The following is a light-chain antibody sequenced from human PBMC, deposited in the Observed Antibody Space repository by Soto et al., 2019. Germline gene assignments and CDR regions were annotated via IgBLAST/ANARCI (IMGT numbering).Light chain of an antibody. Sequence: EIVMTQSPVTLSLSPGERATLSCRAGESVSSNLAWYQQKPGQAPRLLIYGASTRATGVPARFTGSGSGTEFTLTISSLQFDDSAVYYCHQYNNWWTFGQGTNVEIK. CDR3: HQYNNWWT. V-gene: IGKV3-15*01. CDR2: GAS. CDR1: ESVSSN. J-gene: IGKJ1*01.